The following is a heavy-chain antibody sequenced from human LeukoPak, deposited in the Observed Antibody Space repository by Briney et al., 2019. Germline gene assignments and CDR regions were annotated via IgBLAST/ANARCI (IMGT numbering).Heavy chain of an antibody. CDR2: IQAKAYGGAT. V-gene: IGHV3-49*04. D-gene: IGHD2-2*01. CDR3: TRAPHPRCSSSGCYLDY. Sequence: PGRSLRLSCSTSGFTFGDYAMSWVRQAPGKGLEWVGFIQAKAYGGATKYAASVNGRFSISRDDSQSIANLQMNDLITEDTAVYYCTRAPHPRCSSSGCYLDYWGQGTLVTVSS. J-gene: IGHJ4*02. CDR1: GFTFGDYA.